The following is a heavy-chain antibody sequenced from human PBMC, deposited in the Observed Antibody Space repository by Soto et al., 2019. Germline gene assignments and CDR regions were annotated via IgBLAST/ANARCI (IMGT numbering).Heavy chain of an antibody. V-gene: IGHV1-24*01. J-gene: IGHJ3*02. CDR1: GYTLTELS. CDR2: FDPEDGET. CDR3: ATDQYCSGGSCYFSGAFDI. D-gene: IGHD2-15*01. Sequence: ASVKVSCKVSGYTLTELSMHWVRQAPGKGLEWMGGFDPEDGETIYAQKFQGRVTMTEDTSTDTAYMELSSLRSEDTAVYYCATDQYCSGGSCYFSGAFDIWGQGTMVTVSS.